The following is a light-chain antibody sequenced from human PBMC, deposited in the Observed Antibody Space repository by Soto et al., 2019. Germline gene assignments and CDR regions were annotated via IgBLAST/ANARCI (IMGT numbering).Light chain of an antibody. J-gene: IGLJ2*01. Sequence: QSVLTQPASVSGSPGQSITISCTGTSSDVGSYNLVSWYQQHPGKAPKLMIYEVSKRPSGVSNRFSGSKSGNTASLTISGLQAEDEADYYCCSYAGSSTLPVFGGGTKLT. V-gene: IGLV2-23*02. CDR3: CSYAGSSTLPV. CDR1: SSDVGSYNL. CDR2: EVS.